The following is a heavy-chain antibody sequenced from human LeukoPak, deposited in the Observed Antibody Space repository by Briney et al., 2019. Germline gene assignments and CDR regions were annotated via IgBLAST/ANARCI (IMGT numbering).Heavy chain of an antibody. Sequence: PSETLSLTCTVSRGSISTYYWSWIRQPPGKGLEWIGYFYYSGSTSYNPSLKSRVTISVATSKNQFSLKLRSVTAADTAVYYCAEGGIRSGAFDIWGQGTRVTVSS. CDR3: AEGGIRSGAFDI. J-gene: IGHJ3*02. CDR1: RGSISTYY. CDR2: FYYSGST. V-gene: IGHV4-59*01. D-gene: IGHD6-13*01.